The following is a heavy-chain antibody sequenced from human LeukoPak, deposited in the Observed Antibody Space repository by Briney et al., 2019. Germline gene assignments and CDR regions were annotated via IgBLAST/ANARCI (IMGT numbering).Heavy chain of an antibody. J-gene: IGHJ4*02. CDR1: GGTFSSYA. CDR3: AIRERSGWYSNFDY. Sequence: SVKVSCKASGGTFSSYAISWVRQAPGQGLEWMGRIIPILGIANYAQKFQGRVTITADKSTSTAYMELSSLRSEDTAVYYCAIRERSGWYSNFDYWGQGTLVTVSS. D-gene: IGHD6-19*01. V-gene: IGHV1-69*04. CDR2: IIPILGIA.